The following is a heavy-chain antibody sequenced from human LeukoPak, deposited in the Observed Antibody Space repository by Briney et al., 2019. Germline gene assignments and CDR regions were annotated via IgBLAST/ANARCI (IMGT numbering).Heavy chain of an antibody. CDR3: ARYGYYDSSGSAFGI. J-gene: IGHJ3*02. V-gene: IGHV1-2*02. CDR1: GYTFTGYY. D-gene: IGHD3-22*01. Sequence: ASVKVSCKASGYTFTGYYMHWVRQAPGQGLEWMGWINPNSGGTNYAQKFQGRVTISVDTSKNQFSLKLSSVTAADTAVYYCARYGYYDSSGSAFGIWGQGTMVTVSS. CDR2: INPNSGGT.